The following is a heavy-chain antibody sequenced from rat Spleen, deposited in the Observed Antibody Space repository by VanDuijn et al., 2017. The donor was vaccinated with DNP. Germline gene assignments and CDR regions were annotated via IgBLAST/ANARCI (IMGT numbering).Heavy chain of an antibody. Sequence: EVQLVESGGGLVQPGRSMKLSCAASGFTFSSFPMAWVRQAPTKGLEWVATISTSGGRTYYRDSVKGRFTVSRDNAKSTLYLQMNSLRSEDTATYYCARGDYGYNRYAMDAWGQGTSVTVSS. CDR1: GFTFSSFP. J-gene: IGHJ4*01. D-gene: IGHD1-9*01. CDR2: ISTSGGRT. V-gene: IGHV5-46*01. CDR3: ARGDYGYNRYAMDA.